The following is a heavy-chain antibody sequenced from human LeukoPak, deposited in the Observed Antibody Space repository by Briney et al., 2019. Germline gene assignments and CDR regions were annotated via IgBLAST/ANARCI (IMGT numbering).Heavy chain of an antibody. CDR2: INHSGST. J-gene: IGHJ4*02. V-gene: IGHV4-34*01. Sequence: SETLSLTCTVSGGSISSHYWSWIRQPPGKGLEWIGEINHSGSTNYNPSLKSRVTISVDTSKNQFSLKLSSVTAADTAVYYCARKGPGFDYWGQGTLVTVSS. D-gene: IGHD2-2*01. CDR3: ARKGPGFDY. CDR1: GGSISSHY.